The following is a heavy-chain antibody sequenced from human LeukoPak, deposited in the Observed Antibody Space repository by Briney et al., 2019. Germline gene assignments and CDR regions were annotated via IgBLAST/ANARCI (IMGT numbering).Heavy chain of an antibody. V-gene: IGHV1-69*05. J-gene: IGHJ4*02. CDR2: IIPIFGTA. CDR1: GGTFSSYA. Sequence: SVKVSCKASGGTFSSYAISWVRQAPGQGLEWMGGIIPIFGTANYAQKFQGRVTITTDKSTSTAYMELSSLRSEDTAVYYCASTLTRGYSYGPDYWGQGTLVTVSS. CDR3: ASTLTRGYSYGPDY. D-gene: IGHD5-18*01.